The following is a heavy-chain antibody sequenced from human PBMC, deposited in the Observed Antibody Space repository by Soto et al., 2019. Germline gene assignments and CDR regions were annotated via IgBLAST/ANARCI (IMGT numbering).Heavy chain of an antibody. Sequence: PSATLSLTCTVSGGSISSYYWSWIRQPPGKGMEWIGYNYYSGSTNYNPSLKSRVTISVDTSKNQFSLKLSSVTAADTAVYYCARDPKITIFGVVLIEAGIYYGMDVWGQGTTVTVSS. CDR1: GGSISSYY. CDR3: ARDPKITIFGVVLIEAGIYYGMDV. V-gene: IGHV4-59*01. J-gene: IGHJ6*02. CDR2: NYYSGST. D-gene: IGHD3-3*01.